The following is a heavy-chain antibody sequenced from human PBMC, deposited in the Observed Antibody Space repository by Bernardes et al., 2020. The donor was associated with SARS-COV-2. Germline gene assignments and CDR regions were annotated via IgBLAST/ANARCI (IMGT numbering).Heavy chain of an antibody. CDR1: EFTFSTYS. J-gene: IGHJ6*02. Sequence: GSLRLSCVASEFTFSTYSMNWVRQTPGKGLEWLSYISSGSSTIYYADSVKGRFTISRDNSKNTLYLQMNSLRAEDTAVYYCARDSEYYYDSSGYYYRVMDVWGQGTTVTVSS. D-gene: IGHD3-22*01. CDR2: ISSGSSTI. CDR3: ARDSEYYYDSSGYYYRVMDV. V-gene: IGHV3-48*01.